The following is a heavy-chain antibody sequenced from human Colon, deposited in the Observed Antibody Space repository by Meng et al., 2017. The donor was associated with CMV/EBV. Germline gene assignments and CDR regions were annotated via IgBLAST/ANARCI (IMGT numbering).Heavy chain of an antibody. CDR2: IKQDGSET. CDR1: GFTFGDYG. J-gene: IGHJ6*02. CDR3: ARGRFCSSSSCSYFYYYGMDV. V-gene: IGHV3-7*01. D-gene: IGHD2-2*01. Sequence: GESLKISCTASGFTFGDYGMSWVRQAPGKGLEWVATIKQDGSETFYVDSVKGRFTTSRDNAQTALYLQMNSLRAEDTAMYYCARGRFCSSSSCSYFYYYGMDVWGQGTTVTVSS.